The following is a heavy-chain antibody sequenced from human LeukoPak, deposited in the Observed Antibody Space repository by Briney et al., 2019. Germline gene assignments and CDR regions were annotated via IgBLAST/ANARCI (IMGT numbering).Heavy chain of an antibody. CDR3: AKVDDGSGYGYDY. CDR2: ISYDGSNK. CDR1: GFTFSSYA. V-gene: IGHV3-30*04. J-gene: IGHJ4*02. Sequence: GGSLRLSCAASGFTFSSYAMHWVRQAPGKGLEWVAVISYDGSNKYYADSVKGRFTISRDNSKNTLYLQMNSLRAGDTALYYCAKVDDGSGYGYDYWGQGTLVTVSS. D-gene: IGHD3-22*01.